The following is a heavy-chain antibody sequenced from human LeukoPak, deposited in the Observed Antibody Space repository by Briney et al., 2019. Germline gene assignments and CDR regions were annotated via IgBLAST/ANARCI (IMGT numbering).Heavy chain of an antibody. CDR2: IYYTGST. V-gene: IGHV4-59*01. CDR3: ARGGVSVGATIFDY. J-gene: IGHJ4*02. CDR1: GGSISNDY. D-gene: IGHD1-26*01. Sequence: SETLSLTCTVSGGSISNDYWSWIRQPPGKGLECIGYIYYTGSTNYNPSLKSRVTISVDTSKNQLSLKLSSVTAADTAVYYCARGGVSVGATIFDYWGQGTLVTVSS.